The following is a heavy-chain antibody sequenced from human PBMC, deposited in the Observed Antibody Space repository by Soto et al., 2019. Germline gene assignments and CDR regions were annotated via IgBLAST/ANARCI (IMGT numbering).Heavy chain of an antibody. D-gene: IGHD6-13*01. V-gene: IGHV3-48*02. CDR2: ISYTSTTI. CDR3: ARDNGIAGSFDP. J-gene: IGHJ5*02. Sequence: SLRLSCAASGFTFSTYSMNWVRQAPGKGLEWISYISYTSTTIYYADSVKGRFTISRDNAKDSLYLQMNSLRDEDTSVYYCARDNGIAGSFDPWGQGTLVTVSS. CDR1: GFTFSTYS.